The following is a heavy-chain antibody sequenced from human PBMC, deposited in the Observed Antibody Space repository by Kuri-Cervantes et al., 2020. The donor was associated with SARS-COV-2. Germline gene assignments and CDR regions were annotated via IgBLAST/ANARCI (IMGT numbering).Heavy chain of an antibody. Sequence: GGSLRLSCAASGFTFSSYSMNWVRQAPGKGLEWVSSISSSSSYIYYADSVMGRFTISRDNSKNTLFLQMNSLRAEDTAVYYCARGFTGSTSYYYYYMDVWGKGTTVTVSS. D-gene: IGHD1-7*01. CDR2: ISSSSSYI. CDR3: ARGFTGSTSYYYYYMDV. J-gene: IGHJ6*03. CDR1: GFTFSSYS. V-gene: IGHV3-21*04.